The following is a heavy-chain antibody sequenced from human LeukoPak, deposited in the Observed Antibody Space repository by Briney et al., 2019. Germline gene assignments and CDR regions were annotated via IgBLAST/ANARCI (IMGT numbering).Heavy chain of an antibody. CDR1: GFTFINYW. J-gene: IGHJ4*02. CDR2: INGVGTTI. Sequence: GGSLRLSCAASGFTFINYWMHWVRQAPGKGLVWVSRINGVGTTISYADSVKGRFAISRDNAKNTLYLQMNSLRAEDTAVYYCAKEAAGADFDYWGQGTLVTVSP. D-gene: IGHD6-13*01. V-gene: IGHV3-74*01. CDR3: AKEAAGADFDY.